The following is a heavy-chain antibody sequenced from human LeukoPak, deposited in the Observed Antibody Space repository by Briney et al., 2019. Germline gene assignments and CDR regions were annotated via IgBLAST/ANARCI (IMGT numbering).Heavy chain of an antibody. CDR3: ARGGTSWTLPNDY. CDR1: GFTFEDYS. V-gene: IGHV3-9*01. J-gene: IGHJ4*02. Sequence: GGSLRLSCAASGFTFEDYSMHWVRQAPGKGLEWVSGISWNSGNIGYADSVKGRFTISRDNAKNSLYLQMNSLRAEDTAVYYCARGGTSWTLPNDYWGQGTLVTVS. CDR2: ISWNSGNI. D-gene: IGHD2-2*01.